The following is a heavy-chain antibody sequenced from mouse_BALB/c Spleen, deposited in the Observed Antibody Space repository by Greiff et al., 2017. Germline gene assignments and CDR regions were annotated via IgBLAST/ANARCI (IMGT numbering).Heavy chain of an antibody. V-gene: IGHV5-4*02. J-gene: IGHJ3*01. CDR3: SRDTKTRYGNSAWFAY. CDR2: ISDGGSYT. CDR1: GFTFSDYY. D-gene: IGHD2-10*02. Sequence: EVKLVESGGGLVKPGGSLKLSCAASGFTFSDYYMYWVRQTPEKRLEWVATISDGGSYTYYPDSVKGRFTISRDNAKNNLYLQMSSLKSEDTAMYYCSRDTKTRYGNSAWFAYWGQGTLVTVSA.